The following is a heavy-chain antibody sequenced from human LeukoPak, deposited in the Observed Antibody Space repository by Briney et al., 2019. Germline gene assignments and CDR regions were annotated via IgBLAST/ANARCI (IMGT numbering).Heavy chain of an antibody. CDR2: VGGTGADK. J-gene: IGHJ4*02. Sequence: GGSLRLSCLGTGFTFSLQDMNWVRQAPGKGLEWVVTVGGTGADKWYADAVKGRFTISRDNSKNTMYLRMRSLRADDTAVYYCTRNAGLDSWGPGTLVTVST. CDR3: TRNAGLDS. CDR1: GFTFSLQD. V-gene: IGHV3-23*01.